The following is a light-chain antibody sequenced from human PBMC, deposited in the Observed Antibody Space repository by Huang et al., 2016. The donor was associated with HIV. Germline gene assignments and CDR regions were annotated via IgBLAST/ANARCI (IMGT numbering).Light chain of an antibody. CDR3: QQYDNWLAT. Sequence: ASTRAWFKWGLGTCKGKAGESVRSNGCWYQQNPCQAPSHLICASSTRATGIPARFSGMWSVTEVRLTISSLHSEDFAVYYCQQYDNWLATFGQGTKVEIK. CDR2: ASS. J-gene: IGKJ1*01. CDR1: ESVRSN. V-gene: IGKV3-15*01.